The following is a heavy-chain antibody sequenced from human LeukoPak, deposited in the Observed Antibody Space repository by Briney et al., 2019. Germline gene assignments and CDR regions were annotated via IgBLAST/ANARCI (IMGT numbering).Heavy chain of an antibody. J-gene: IGHJ4*02. CDR3: ARGYYYDSSGYSGY. Sequence: AGGSLRLSCAASGFTVSSNYMSWVRQAPGKGLEWVSIIYSDGSSYYADSVRGRFTISRDNAKNSLYLQMNSLRAEDTAVYYCARGYYYDSSGYSGYWGQGTLVTVSS. CDR2: IYSDGSS. CDR1: GFTVSSNY. V-gene: IGHV3-66*01. D-gene: IGHD3-22*01.